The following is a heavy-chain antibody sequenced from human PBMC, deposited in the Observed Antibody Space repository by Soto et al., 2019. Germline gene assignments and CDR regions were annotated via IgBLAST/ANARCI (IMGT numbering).Heavy chain of an antibody. D-gene: IGHD3-10*01. CDR2: IYYSGST. CDR1: GGSFSSYY. Sequence: SETLSLTCAVYGGSFSSYYWGWIRQPPGKGLEWIGSIYYSGSTYYNPSLKSRVTISVDTSKNQFSLKLSSVTAADTAVYYCGRPGNYGSGSYLYYLDYWGQGTLVTVSS. V-gene: IGHV4-39*01. J-gene: IGHJ4*02. CDR3: GRPGNYGSGSYLYYLDY.